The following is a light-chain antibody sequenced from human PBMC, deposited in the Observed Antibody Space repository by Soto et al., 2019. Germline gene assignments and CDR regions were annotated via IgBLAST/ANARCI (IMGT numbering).Light chain of an antibody. Sequence: EIVMTQSPATLSVSPGERATLACRASQSVRSNLAWYQQKPGQAPRLLIYSASTRATGIPARFSGSGSGTEFSLPISSMQSEDFAVYYCQQYNNWPQWTFGQGTKVEIK. CDR2: SAS. J-gene: IGKJ1*01. V-gene: IGKV3-15*01. CDR3: QQYNNWPQWT. CDR1: QSVRSN.